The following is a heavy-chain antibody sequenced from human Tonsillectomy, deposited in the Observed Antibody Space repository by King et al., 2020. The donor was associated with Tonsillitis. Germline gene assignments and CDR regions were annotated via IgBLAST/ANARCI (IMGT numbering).Heavy chain of an antibody. V-gene: IGHV5-10-1*03. CDR2: IDPSDSYT. Sequence: VQLVESGAEVKKPGESLRISCKGSGYSFTSSWISWVRQMPGKGLEWMGRIDPSDSYTNYSPSFQGHVTISADKSISTAYLQLSSLKASDTAMYFCAGYRGSSGPLSYFDYWGQGTLVTVSS. J-gene: IGHJ4*02. CDR1: GYSFTSSW. CDR3: AGYRGSSGPLSYFDY. D-gene: IGHD6-19*01.